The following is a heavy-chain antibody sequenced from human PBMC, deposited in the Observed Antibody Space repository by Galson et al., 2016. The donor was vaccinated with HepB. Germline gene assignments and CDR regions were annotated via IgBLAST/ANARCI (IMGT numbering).Heavy chain of an antibody. CDR3: AKGLRFIYDYGMDV. CDR2: ISWKSGSI. CDR1: GFTFDDHA. J-gene: IGHJ6*02. Sequence: SLRLSCAASGFTFDDHAMHWVRQGPGKGLEWVSGISWKSGSIGYADSVKGRFTISRDNAKNSLYLQMNSLRTEDTALYYCAKGLRFIYDYGMDVWGQGTTVTVSS. V-gene: IGHV3-9*01. D-gene: IGHD3-3*01.